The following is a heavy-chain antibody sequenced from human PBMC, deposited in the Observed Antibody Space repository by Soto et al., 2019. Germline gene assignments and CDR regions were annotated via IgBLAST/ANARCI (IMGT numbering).Heavy chain of an antibody. CDR1: GFTFSSYD. J-gene: IGHJ6*02. D-gene: IGHD3-10*01. CDR3: ARVGLLWFGCLDV. V-gene: IGHV3-13*04. CDR2: IGTAGDT. Sequence: EVQLVESGGGLVQPGGSLRLSCAASGFTFSSYDMHWVRQATGKGLEWVSAIGTAGDTYYPGSVKGRFTISRENAKNSLYLQMNSLRAGDTAVYYCARVGLLWFGCLDVWGQGTTVTVSS.